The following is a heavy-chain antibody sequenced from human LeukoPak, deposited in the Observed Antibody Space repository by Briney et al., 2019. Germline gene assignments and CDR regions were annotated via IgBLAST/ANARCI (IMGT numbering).Heavy chain of an antibody. V-gene: IGHV3-15*04. J-gene: IGHJ4*02. CDR1: GFTFSYVW. CDR2: IASAAHGGTT. CDR3: SEGLDC. Sequence: GGSLRLSCAASGFTFSYVWMGLVRQAPGKGLEWVGRIASAAHGGTTDYAAPVKGRFTISRDDSKNTLYLQMNSLKTDDTAVYFCSEGLDCWGQGTLVTVSS.